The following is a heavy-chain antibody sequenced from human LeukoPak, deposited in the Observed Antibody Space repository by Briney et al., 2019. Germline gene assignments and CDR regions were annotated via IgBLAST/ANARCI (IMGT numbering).Heavy chain of an antibody. CDR1: GGSISSSSYY. CDR3: ARQGRIVVVPAARIDY. CDR2: IYYSGST. Sequence: SETLSLTCTVSGGSISSSSYYWGWIRQPPGKGLEWIGSIYYSGSTYYNPSLKSRVTISVDTSKNQFSLKLSSVTAADTAVYYCARQGRIVVVPAARIDYWDQGTLVTVSS. D-gene: IGHD2-2*01. V-gene: IGHV4-39*01. J-gene: IGHJ4*02.